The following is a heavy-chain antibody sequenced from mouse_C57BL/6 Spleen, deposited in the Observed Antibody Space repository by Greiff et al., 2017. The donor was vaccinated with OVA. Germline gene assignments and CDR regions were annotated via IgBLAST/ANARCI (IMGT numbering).Heavy chain of an antibody. J-gene: IGHJ2*01. CDR2: IDPSDSYT. CDR3: AREGLDY. V-gene: IGHV1-69*01. Sequence: VKLQQPGAELVMPGASVKLSCKASGYTFTSYWMHWVKQRPGQGLEWIGEIDPSDSYTNYNQKFKGKSTLTVDKSSSTAYMQLSSLTSEDSAVYYCAREGLDYWGQGTTLTVSS. CDR1: GYTFTSYW.